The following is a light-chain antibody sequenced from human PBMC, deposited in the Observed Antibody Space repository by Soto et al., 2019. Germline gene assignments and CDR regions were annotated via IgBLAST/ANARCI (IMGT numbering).Light chain of an antibody. CDR3: QQYGSSPGT. CDR1: QSVSSSY. V-gene: IGKV3-20*01. J-gene: IGKJ1*01. Sequence: EIVLTQSPGNLSLSPGERATLSCRASQSVSSSYLAWYQQQPGQAPRLLIYGASSRATGIPDRFSGSGSGTDFTLTISRLEPEDFAVYYCQQYGSSPGTFGKGTKVEIK. CDR2: GAS.